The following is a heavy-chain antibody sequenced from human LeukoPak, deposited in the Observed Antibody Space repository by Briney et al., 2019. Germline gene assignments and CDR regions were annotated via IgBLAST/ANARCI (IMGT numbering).Heavy chain of an antibody. J-gene: IGHJ5*02. Sequence: PGGSLRLSCAASGFTFSSYWMSWVRQAPGKGLEWVANIKQDGSEKYYVDSVKGRFTISRDNAKNSLYLQMNSLRAEDTAVYYCASPNWNYVNWFDPWGQGTLVTVSS. CDR1: GFTFSSYW. D-gene: IGHD1-7*01. CDR2: IKQDGSEK. CDR3: ASPNWNYVNWFDP. V-gene: IGHV3-7*01.